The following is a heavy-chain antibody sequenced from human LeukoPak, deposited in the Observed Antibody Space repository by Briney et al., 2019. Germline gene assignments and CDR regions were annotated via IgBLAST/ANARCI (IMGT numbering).Heavy chain of an antibody. J-gene: IGHJ4*02. CDR3: ARGASTDAYSY. D-gene: IGHD3-16*01. V-gene: IGHV3-11*01. Sequence: PGGSLRLSCAASGFTFSDYYMSWIRQAPGKGLEWVAYISSSGSTIFYADFVTGRFTISRDNAKNSLSLQLNSLRAGDTAVYYCARGASTDAYSYWGQGTLVTVSS. CDR1: GFTFSDYY. CDR2: ISSSGSTI.